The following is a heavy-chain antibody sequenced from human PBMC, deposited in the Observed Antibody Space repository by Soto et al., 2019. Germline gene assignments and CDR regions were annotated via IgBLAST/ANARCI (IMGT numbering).Heavy chain of an antibody. CDR3: ARGNRGYSSSWARFDY. V-gene: IGHV1-18*01. J-gene: IGHJ4*02. Sequence: ASVKVSCKASGYTFTSYGISWVRQAPGQGLEWMGWISAYNGNTNYAQKLQGRVTMTTDKSTRPAYMELRSLRSDDTAVYYCARGNRGYSSSWARFDYWGQGTLVTVSS. CDR2: ISAYNGNT. D-gene: IGHD6-13*01. CDR1: GYTFTSYG.